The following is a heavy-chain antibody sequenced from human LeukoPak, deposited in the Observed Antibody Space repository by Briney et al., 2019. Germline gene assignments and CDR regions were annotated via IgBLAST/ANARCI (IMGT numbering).Heavy chain of an antibody. V-gene: IGHV3-21*01. J-gene: IGHJ6*04. D-gene: IGHD3-10*02. CDR3: AELGITMIGGV. CDR1: GFTFGSYN. CDR2: ITSGSSYI. Sequence: GGSLRLSCAASGFTFGSYNMNWVRQAPGKGLEWVSSITSGSSYIYYADSVKGRFTISRDNAKNSLYLQMNSLRAEDTAVYYCAELGITMIGGVWGKGTTVTISS.